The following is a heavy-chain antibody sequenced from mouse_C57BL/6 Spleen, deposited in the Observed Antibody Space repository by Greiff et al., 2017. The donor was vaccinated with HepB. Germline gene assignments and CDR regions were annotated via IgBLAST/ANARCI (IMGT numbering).Heavy chain of an antibody. D-gene: IGHD1-1*01. V-gene: IGHV1-80*01. CDR3: ARSAFYGSSYFDY. J-gene: IGHJ2*01. CDR1: GYAFGGSW. Sequence: QVQLKQSGAELVKPGASVRISCKASGYAFGGSWMNWVKQRPGKGLGWIGQIYPGDGDTNYNGKFKGKATLTADKSSSTAYMQLSSLTSEDSAVYFCARSAFYGSSYFDYWGQGTTLTVSS. CDR2: IYPGDGDT.